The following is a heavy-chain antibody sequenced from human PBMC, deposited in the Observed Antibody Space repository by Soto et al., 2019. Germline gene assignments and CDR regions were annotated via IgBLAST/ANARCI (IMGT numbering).Heavy chain of an antibody. CDR1: GGTFSSYA. D-gene: IGHD2-15*01. J-gene: IGHJ3*02. CDR3: ARDRLGGYCRGGSCVDAFDI. CDR2: IIPIFGTA. Sequence: QVQLVQSGAEVKKPGSSVKVSCKASGGTFSSYAISWVRQAPGQGLEWMGGIIPIFGTANYAQKFQGRVTITEDKSTSTAYMELSSLRSEDTAVYYCARDRLGGYCRGGSCVDAFDIWGQGTMVTVSS. V-gene: IGHV1-69*06.